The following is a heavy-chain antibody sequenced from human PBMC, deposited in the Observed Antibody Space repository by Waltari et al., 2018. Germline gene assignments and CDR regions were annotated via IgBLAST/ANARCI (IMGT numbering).Heavy chain of an antibody. V-gene: IGHV3-53*02. J-gene: IGHJ4*02. CDR3: AKGTIFAGALDY. CDR1: GVTGSSSY. Sequence: EVHLVETGGGLIQPGGSLRLSCAVSGVTGSSSYMSWVRQAPGKGLEWVSYLSAGGDTYFAGSLQGRVTISRDDSKNSLFLQMNSLSAADTAVYYCAKGTIFAGALDYWGQGALVTVSS. D-gene: IGHD3-3*02. CDR2: LSAGGDT.